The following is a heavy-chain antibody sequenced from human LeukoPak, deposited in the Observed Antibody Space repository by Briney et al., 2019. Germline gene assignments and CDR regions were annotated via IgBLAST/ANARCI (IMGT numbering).Heavy chain of an antibody. CDR3: ARDPAYSGNYDPDY. CDR2: IKSGGGTT. V-gene: IGHV3-66*01. J-gene: IGHJ4*02. D-gene: IGHD1-26*01. Sequence: GGSLRLSCAASGFTVSSNYMSWVRQAPGKRLEWVSAIKSGGGTTNNADSVKGRFTISRDNSKNTLYLQMNSLRAEDTAVYYCARDPAYSGNYDPDYWGRGTLVTVSS. CDR1: GFTVSSNY.